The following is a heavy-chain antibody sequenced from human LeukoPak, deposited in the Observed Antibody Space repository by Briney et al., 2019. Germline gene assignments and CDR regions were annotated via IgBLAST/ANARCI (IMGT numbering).Heavy chain of an antibody. CDR2: INPNSGGI. J-gene: IGHJ4*02. D-gene: IGHD3-10*01. Sequence: ASVKVSCTASGYTFTGYYMHWVRQAPGQGLEWMGRINPNSGGINYAQKFQGRVTMTRDTSISTAYMELSRLRSDDTAVYHCARASLWFGELLSDYWGQGTLVTVSS. CDR1: GYTFTGYY. CDR3: ARASLWFGELLSDY. V-gene: IGHV1-2*06.